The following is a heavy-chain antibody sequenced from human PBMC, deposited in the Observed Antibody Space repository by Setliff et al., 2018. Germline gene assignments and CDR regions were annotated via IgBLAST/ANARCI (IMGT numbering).Heavy chain of an antibody. Sequence: SETLSLTCAVYGGSFSGYYWSWIRQPPGKGLEWIGEINQSGSTNYNASLKSRVTISVDTSKNQFSLKMSSVTAADTAVYYCARGWGSGWSKEGAFDIWGQGTMVTVSS. V-gene: IGHV4-34*01. CDR1: GGSFSGYY. CDR2: INQSGST. J-gene: IGHJ3*02. CDR3: ARGWGSGWSKEGAFDI. D-gene: IGHD6-19*01.